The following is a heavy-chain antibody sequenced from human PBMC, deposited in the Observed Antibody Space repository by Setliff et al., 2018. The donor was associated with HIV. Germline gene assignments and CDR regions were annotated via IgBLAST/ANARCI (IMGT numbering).Heavy chain of an antibody. V-gene: IGHV4-31*03. J-gene: IGHJ3*02. CDR3: ARVLRITTLRNAFDI. CDR1: GGSISGGGYY. Sequence: NPSETLSLTCTVSGGSISGGGYYWSWIRQHPGKGLDWIGNIYYIGNTDYNPSLKSRVTISIDTSKNQFSLKLSSVTAADTAIYYCARVLRITTLRNAFDIWGQGTMVTVSS. CDR2: IYYIGNT. D-gene: IGHD3-3*01.